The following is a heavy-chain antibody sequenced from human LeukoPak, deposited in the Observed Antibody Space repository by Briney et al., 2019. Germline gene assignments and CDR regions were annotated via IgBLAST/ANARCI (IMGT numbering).Heavy chain of an antibody. CDR3: ANNYYDSSGYQKFDY. Sequence: GGSLRLSCAASGFTFSSYAMSWVRQAPGKGLEWVSAISGSGGSTYYADSAKGRFTISRDNSKNTLYLQMNSLRAEDTAVYYCANNYYDSSGYQKFDYWGQGTLVTVSS. J-gene: IGHJ4*02. CDR1: GFTFSSYA. CDR2: ISGSGGST. D-gene: IGHD3-22*01. V-gene: IGHV3-23*01.